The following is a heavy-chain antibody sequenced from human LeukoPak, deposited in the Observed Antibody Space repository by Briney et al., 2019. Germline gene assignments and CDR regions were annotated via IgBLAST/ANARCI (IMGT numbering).Heavy chain of an antibody. V-gene: IGHV1-3*01. D-gene: IGHD6-19*01. CDR2: INAGNGNT. CDR3: ARWRDWGLAVAGPRYFDY. J-gene: IGHJ4*02. Sequence: GASVKVSCKASGYTFTSYAMYWVRQAPGQRLEWMGWINAGNGNTYYSQKFQGRVTITRDTSASTAYMELSSLRSEDTAVYYCARWRDWGLAVAGPRYFDYWGQGTLVTVSS. CDR1: GYTFTSYA.